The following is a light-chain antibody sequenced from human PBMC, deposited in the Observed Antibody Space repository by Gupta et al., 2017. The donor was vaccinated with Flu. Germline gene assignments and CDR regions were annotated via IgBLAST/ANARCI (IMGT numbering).Light chain of an antibody. CDR2: RND. Sequence: QSVLTQPPSASGTPGQRVTIPCSGSRSNIESNYVYWYQQLPGTAPKLLIYRNDQRPSGVPDRFSGSKSGTSASLAISGLRSEDEFDYYCAAWDNSLSGVLFGGGTKLTVL. CDR1: RSNIESNY. CDR3: AAWDNSLSGVL. V-gene: IGLV1-47*01. J-gene: IGLJ2*01.